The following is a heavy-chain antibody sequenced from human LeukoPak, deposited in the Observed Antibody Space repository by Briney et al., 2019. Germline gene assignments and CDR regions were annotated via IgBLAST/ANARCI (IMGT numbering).Heavy chain of an antibody. D-gene: IGHD3-9*01. CDR3: ARGDDILTGYYYYGMDV. J-gene: IGHJ6*02. CDR2: IWEEGKNI. V-gene: IGHV3-33*01. CDR1: GFTFISYG. Sequence: PGRSLTLSCAASGFTFISYGIYWGRHHPGNWLELVAVIWEEGKNIYYGGSVKGRFTIYRDNSKTRLYLQMNSLRAEDTAVYYCARGDDILTGYYYYGMDVWGQGTTVTVSS.